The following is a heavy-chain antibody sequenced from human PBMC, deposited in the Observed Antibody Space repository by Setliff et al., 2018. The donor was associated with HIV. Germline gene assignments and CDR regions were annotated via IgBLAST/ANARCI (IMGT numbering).Heavy chain of an antibody. J-gene: IGHJ4*02. V-gene: IGHV4-59*01. CDR2: IYYSGST. D-gene: IGHD3-22*01. CDR1: GGSISSYY. CDR3: ARVVPAKNYYDSSPYFDY. Sequence: SETLSLTCTVSGGSISSYYWSWIRQPPGKGLEWTGYIYYSGSTNYNPSLKSRVTISVDTSKNQFSLKLSSVTAADTAVYYCARVVPAKNYYDSSPYFDYWGQGTLVTVSS.